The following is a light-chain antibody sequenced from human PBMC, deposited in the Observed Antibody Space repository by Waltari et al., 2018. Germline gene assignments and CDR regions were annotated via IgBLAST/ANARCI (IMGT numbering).Light chain of an antibody. CDR2: WAS. V-gene: IGKV4-1*01. CDR1: HNLFWSNNFKNY. J-gene: IGKJ2*01. Sequence: DVVMTQTPAPLAVSLGDGATTNCKSGHNLFWSNNFKNYLSWYQQKPGQPPKLLIYWASTRESGVPDRFSGSGSGTDFTLTINGLQAEDVAVYYCQQYYSTPPTFGQGTELKIK. CDR3: QQYYSTPPT.